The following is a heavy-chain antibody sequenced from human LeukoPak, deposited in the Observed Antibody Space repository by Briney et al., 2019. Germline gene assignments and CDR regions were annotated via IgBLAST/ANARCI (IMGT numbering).Heavy chain of an antibody. CDR2: IYYSGST. V-gene: IGHV4-61*01. Sequence: SETLSLTCTVSGGSVSSGSYYWSWIRQPPGKGLEWIGYIYYSGSTNYNPSLKSRVTISVDTSKNQFSLKLSSVTAADTAVYYCARADYSNYGDVFDIWGQGTMVTVSS. CDR3: ARADYSNYGDVFDI. J-gene: IGHJ3*02. CDR1: GGSVSSGSYY. D-gene: IGHD4-11*01.